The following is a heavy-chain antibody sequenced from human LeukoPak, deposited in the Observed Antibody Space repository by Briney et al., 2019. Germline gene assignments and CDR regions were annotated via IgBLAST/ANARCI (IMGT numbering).Heavy chain of an antibody. CDR1: GGSINSSSYY. V-gene: IGHV4-39*01. Sequence: SETLSLTCTVSGGSINSSSYYWGWIRQPPGEALEWIGSIYHSGYTYYSPSLKSRVTISVDTSKNQSSLKLSSVTGADTAVYYCARSSMFRGVTVDYWGQGTLVTVSS. J-gene: IGHJ4*02. CDR3: ARSSMFRGVTVDY. CDR2: IYHSGYT. D-gene: IGHD3-10*01.